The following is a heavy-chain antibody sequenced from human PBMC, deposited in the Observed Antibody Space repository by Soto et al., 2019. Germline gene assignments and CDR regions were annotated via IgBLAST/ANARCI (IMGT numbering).Heavy chain of an antibody. CDR3: ARCSYATGWYFDL. Sequence: EVQLVESGGGLVQPGGSLRLSCAASGFTFSDHYMDWVRQAPGKGLEWVGRTRNKANSYTTEYAGSVKGRFTISRDDSKNSLYLQMNSLKTEDTAVYYCARCSYATGWYFDLWGRGTLVTVSS. D-gene: IGHD2-2*01. CDR1: GFTFSDHY. CDR2: TRNKANSYTT. V-gene: IGHV3-72*01. J-gene: IGHJ2*01.